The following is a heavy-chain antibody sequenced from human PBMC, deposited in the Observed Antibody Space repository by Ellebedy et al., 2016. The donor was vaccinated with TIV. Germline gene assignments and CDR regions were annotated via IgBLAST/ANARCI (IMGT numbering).Heavy chain of an antibody. CDR3: ARGGAHFFGF. CDR1: GFTFSHYW. Sequence: GGSLRLSCAASGFTFSHYWMSWVRQAPGRGLEWVASIKEDGGDKFYVDSVKGRFTISRDNAKNSLSLQMNSLRAEDSAVYFCARGGAHFFGFWGQGTLVTVSS. J-gene: IGHJ4*02. CDR2: IKEDGGDK. V-gene: IGHV3-7*03.